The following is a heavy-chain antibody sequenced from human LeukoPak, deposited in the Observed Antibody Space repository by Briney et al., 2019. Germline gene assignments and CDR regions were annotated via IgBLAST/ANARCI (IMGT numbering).Heavy chain of an antibody. Sequence: SGTLSLTCGVSGGSISSTNWWTWVRQPPGEGLEWIGEIHLSGRTNYNPSLESRVSMSVDMSENHISLKLTSVTAADTAVYYCAREGGPYRPLDYSGQGTLVTVSS. CDR2: IHLSGRT. CDR3: AREGGPYRPLDY. CDR1: GGSISSTNW. V-gene: IGHV4-4*02. J-gene: IGHJ4*02.